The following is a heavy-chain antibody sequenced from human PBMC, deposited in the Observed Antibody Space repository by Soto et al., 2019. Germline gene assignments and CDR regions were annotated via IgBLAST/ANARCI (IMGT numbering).Heavy chain of an antibody. D-gene: IGHD3-10*01. V-gene: IGHV1-2*04. CDR3: ARGYGSGSYYNAHYYYYMDV. CDR2: INPNSGGT. J-gene: IGHJ6*03. Sequence: ASVKVSCKASGYTFTGYYMHWVRQAPGQGLEWMGWINPNSGGTNYAQKFQGWVTMTRDTSISTAYMELSRLRSDDTAVYYCARGYGSGSYYNAHYYYYMDVWGKGTTVTVSS. CDR1: GYTFTGYY.